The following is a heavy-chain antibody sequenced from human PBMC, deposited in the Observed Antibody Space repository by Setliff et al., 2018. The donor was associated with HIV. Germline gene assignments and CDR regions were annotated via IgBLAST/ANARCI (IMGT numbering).Heavy chain of an antibody. CDR1: GGTFSSYA. CDR3: ASSIPTEQGPWFDP. CDR2: IIPIFATA. D-gene: IGHD4-17*01. Sequence: ASVKVSCKASGGTFSSYAISWVRQAPGQGLEWMGGIIPIFATANYAQKFQGRVTITAVESTYTAYMELSSLRSEDTAVYYCASSIPTEQGPWFDPWGQGTLVTVSS. V-gene: IGHV1-69*13. J-gene: IGHJ5*02.